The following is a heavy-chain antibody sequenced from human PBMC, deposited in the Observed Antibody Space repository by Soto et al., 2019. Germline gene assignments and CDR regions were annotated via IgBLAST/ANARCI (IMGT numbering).Heavy chain of an antibody. D-gene: IGHD3-22*01. Sequence: GASVKVSCKASGYTFTGYYIHWVRQAPGQGLEWVGWINPNSGVTNYAQKFQGWVTMTGDTSISTAYMELTRLRSDDTAVYYCARDLGYYDSRGYYYPTSPHFDYWGQGTLVTVSS. CDR3: ARDLGYYDSRGYYYPTSPHFDY. J-gene: IGHJ4*02. V-gene: IGHV1-2*04. CDR2: INPNSGVT. CDR1: GYTFTGYY.